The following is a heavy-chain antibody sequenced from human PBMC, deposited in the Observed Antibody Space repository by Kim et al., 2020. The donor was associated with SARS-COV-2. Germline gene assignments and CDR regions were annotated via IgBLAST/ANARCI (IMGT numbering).Heavy chain of an antibody. CDR3: ARDRRKSPDAFDI. J-gene: IGHJ3*02. CDR2: ISSSGSTI. CDR1: GFTFSDYY. Sequence: GGSLRLSCAASGFTFSDYYMSWIRQAPGKGLEWVSYISSSGSTIYYADSVKGRFTISRDNAKNSLYLQMNSLRAEDTAVYYCARDRRKSPDAFDIWGQGTMVTVSS. V-gene: IGHV3-11*01.